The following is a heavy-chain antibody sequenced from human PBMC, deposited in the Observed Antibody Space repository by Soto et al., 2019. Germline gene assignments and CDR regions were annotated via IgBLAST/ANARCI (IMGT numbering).Heavy chain of an antibody. D-gene: IGHD6-13*01. V-gene: IGHV3-23*01. J-gene: IGHJ4*02. Sequence: SLRLSCAASEFACSNYAVTWVRQAPGKGLEFVSTISYSGYSTYYADSVKGRFTISRDNSKNTLYLQMNSLRAEDTAVYYCAKDQGSSWYEIDYWGQGTLVTVSS. CDR1: EFACSNYA. CDR3: AKDQGSSWYEIDY. CDR2: ISYSGYST.